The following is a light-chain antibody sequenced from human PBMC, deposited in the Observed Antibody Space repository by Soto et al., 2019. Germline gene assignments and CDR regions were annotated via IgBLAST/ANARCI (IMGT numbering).Light chain of an antibody. CDR3: QQYNNWPTWT. CDR1: QSVGSN. V-gene: IGKV3-15*01. CDR2: GAS. J-gene: IGKJ1*01. Sequence: EIVMTQSPATLSVSPWERVTLSVRARQSVGSNLAWYQQKPGQAPRLLIYGASTRATGIPARFSGSGSETEFTLTISSLQAEDSAVYFCQQYNNWPTWTFGQGTKVDIK.